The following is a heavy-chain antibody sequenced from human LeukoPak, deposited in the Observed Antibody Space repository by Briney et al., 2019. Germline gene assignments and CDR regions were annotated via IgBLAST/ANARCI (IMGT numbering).Heavy chain of an antibody. J-gene: IGHJ4*02. CDR1: GFTFDDYA. V-gene: IGHV3-9*01. CDR3: AKDIGYSYGNIDY. Sequence: GGSLRLSCAASGFTFDDYAMHWVRQAPGQGLEWVSGISWNSGSIGYADSVKGRFTISRDNAKNSLYLQMNSLRAEDTALYYCAKDIGYSYGNIDYWGQGTLVTVSS. CDR2: ISWNSGSI. D-gene: IGHD5-18*01.